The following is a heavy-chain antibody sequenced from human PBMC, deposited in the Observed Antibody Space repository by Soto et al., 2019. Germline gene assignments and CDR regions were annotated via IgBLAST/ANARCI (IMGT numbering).Heavy chain of an antibody. Sequence: QVQLVQSGAEVKKPGSSVKVSCKASGGTFSSYAISWVRQAPGQGLEWMGGIIPIFGTANYAQKFQGRVTITADESTSTAYMELRSLRSEDTAVYYCARGYYDSSGYYYPSDYWGQGTLVTVSS. CDR2: IIPIFGTA. V-gene: IGHV1-69*12. J-gene: IGHJ4*02. CDR1: GGTFSSYA. D-gene: IGHD3-22*01. CDR3: ARGYYDSSGYYYPSDY.